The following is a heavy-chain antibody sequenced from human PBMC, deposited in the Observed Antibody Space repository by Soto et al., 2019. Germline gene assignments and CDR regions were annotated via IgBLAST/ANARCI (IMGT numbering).Heavy chain of an antibody. CDR3: AKDLGIVLGSPSGV. D-gene: IGHD3-16*01. CDR2: IYSSGSP. V-gene: IGHV4-4*08. Sequence: SETLSLTCTVSGGSISGYYWSWIRQPPGKGLEWIGYIYSSGSPNYNPSLKGRAAISVDTSENQTSLRLSSVTAADTALYYCAKDLGIVLGSPSGVWGKGTTVTVSS. CDR1: GGSISGYY. J-gene: IGHJ6*04.